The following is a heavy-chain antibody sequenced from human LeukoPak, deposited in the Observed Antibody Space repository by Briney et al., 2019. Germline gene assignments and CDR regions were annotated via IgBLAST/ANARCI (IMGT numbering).Heavy chain of an antibody. D-gene: IGHD2-2*01. V-gene: IGHV3-23*01. CDR3: AKGVPSCSTTSCYADY. J-gene: IGHJ4*02. CDR2: ISGSGGST. CDR1: GFTFSSHA. Sequence: GGSLRLSCAASGFTFSSHAMSWVRRAPGKGLEWVSAISGSGGSTYYADSVKGRFTISRDNSKNTLYLQMNSLRAEDTAVYYCAKGVPSCSTTSCYADYWGQGTLVTVSS.